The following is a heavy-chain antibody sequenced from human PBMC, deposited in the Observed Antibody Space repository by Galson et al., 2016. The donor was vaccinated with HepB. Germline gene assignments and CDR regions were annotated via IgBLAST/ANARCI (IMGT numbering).Heavy chain of an antibody. V-gene: IGHV3-49*03. D-gene: IGHD3-16*01. CDR1: GVTFGDYA. CDR3: TRDGLSPCYYDTAGYCGVDAFDV. J-gene: IGHJ3*01. Sequence: SLRLSCAASGVTFGDYAMSWFRQTPGKGLEWVGLIRSKAYSGATEYAASVKGRFSISRTDSKSIGYLQLNSLKAEDTAVYYCTRDGLSPCYYDTAGYCGVDAFDVGGPGTMVTVSS. CDR2: IRSKAYSGAT.